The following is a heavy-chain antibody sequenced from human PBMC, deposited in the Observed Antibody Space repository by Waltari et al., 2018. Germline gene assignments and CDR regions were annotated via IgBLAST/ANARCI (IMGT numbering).Heavy chain of an antibody. CDR1: GFTFSSSA. CDR3: AKDSRSIAVAY. V-gene: IGHV3-23*03. J-gene: IGHJ4*02. CDR2: IYSGGST. D-gene: IGHD6-19*01. Sequence: EVQLLESGGGLVQPGGSLRLFCAASGFTFSSSAMSWVRQAPGKGLEWVSVIYSGGSTYYADSVKGRFTISRDNSKNTLYLQMNSLRAEDTAVYYCAKDSRSIAVAYWGQGTLVTVSS.